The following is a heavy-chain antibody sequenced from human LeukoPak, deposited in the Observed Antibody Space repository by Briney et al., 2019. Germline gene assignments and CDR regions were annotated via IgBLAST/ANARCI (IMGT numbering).Heavy chain of an antibody. CDR1: GYIFTNYW. Sequence: GESLKISCKASGYIFTNYWIGWVRQMPGKGLEWMGIIYPRDSDTRYSPSFQGQVTVSADKSISTAYLQWSSLKASDTAIYYCARRPWLHQRFNVFDVWGPGTMVIVSS. V-gene: IGHV5-51*01. CDR2: IYPRDSDT. D-gene: IGHD5-24*01. CDR3: ARRPWLHQRFNVFDV. J-gene: IGHJ3*01.